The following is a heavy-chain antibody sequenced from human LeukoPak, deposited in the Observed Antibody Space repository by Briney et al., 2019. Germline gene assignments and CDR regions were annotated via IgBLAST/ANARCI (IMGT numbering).Heavy chain of an antibody. Sequence: GGSLRLSCAASGFTFSNAWMNWVRQAPGKGLDWVSVISGSGGTTDYADSVKGRFTISRDNSKNTLYLQMNSLSADDTAIYYCAKRQSSLGYSYGYDYWGQGTLVTVSS. V-gene: IGHV3-23*01. J-gene: IGHJ4*02. CDR3: AKRQSSLGYSYGYDY. CDR1: GFTFSNAW. CDR2: ISGSGGTT. D-gene: IGHD5-18*01.